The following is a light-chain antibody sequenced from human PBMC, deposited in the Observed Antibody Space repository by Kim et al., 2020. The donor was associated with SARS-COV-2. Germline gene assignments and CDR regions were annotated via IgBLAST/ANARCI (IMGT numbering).Light chain of an antibody. V-gene: IGKV3-20*01. CDR3: QQYGSSPWT. CDR1: QSVSNNY. Sequence: EIVLTQSPGTLSLSPEERATLSCRASQSVSNNYLAWYQQKPGQAPRLLIYGASSRATGIPDRFSGSGSGTDFTLAISRLEPEDFAVYYCQQYGSSPWTFGQGTKVDIK. CDR2: GAS. J-gene: IGKJ1*01.